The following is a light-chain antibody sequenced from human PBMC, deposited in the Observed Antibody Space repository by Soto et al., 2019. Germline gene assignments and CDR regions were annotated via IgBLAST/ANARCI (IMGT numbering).Light chain of an antibody. Sequence: EIVLTQSPATLSLSPGERATLSCRASQSFSSYLAGYQQKPGQAPRLLIYDASKRATGIPARFSGRGSGTDFTLTISSLEPEDFAVYYCQQRSNWPPVITFGQGTRLEIK. CDR1: QSFSSY. CDR2: DAS. CDR3: QQRSNWPPVIT. J-gene: IGKJ5*01. V-gene: IGKV3-11*01.